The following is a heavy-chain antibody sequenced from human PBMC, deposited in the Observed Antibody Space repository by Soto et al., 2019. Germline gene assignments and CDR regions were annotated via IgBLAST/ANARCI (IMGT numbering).Heavy chain of an antibody. Sequence: SETLSLTCALYGGSFDGYYWSWIRQSPGKGLEWIGEIHHSGSTKYNPSIKSRVSLSVDTSTKQFSLRMTSMTAADRGVYYCARGVDSWSGYLFWGQGTQVTVSS. J-gene: IGHJ4*02. V-gene: IGHV4-34*01. CDR1: GGSFDGYY. CDR2: IHHSGST. CDR3: ARGVDSWSGYLF. D-gene: IGHD3-3*01.